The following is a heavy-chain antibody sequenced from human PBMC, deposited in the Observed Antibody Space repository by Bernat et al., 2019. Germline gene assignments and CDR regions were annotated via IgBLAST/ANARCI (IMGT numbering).Heavy chain of an antibody. J-gene: IGHJ4*02. CDR2: IRNKANSYIT. Sequence: EVQLVESGGGLVQPGGSLRLSCGASGFTFSGHYMDWVRQAPGKGLEGVGRIRNKANSYITEYAASVKGRFIISRDDSKNSLYLQMNSLKTEDTAVYFCVRVALLGAYEGRPFDYWGQGTLVTVSS. D-gene: IGHD5-12*01. V-gene: IGHV3-72*01. CDR1: GFTFSGHY. CDR3: VRVALLGAYEGRPFDY.